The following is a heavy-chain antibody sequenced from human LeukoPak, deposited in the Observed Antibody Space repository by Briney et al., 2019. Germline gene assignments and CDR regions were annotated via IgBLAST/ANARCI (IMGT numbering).Heavy chain of an antibody. D-gene: IGHD3-10*01. V-gene: IGHV3-20*04. Sequence: GGSLRLSCAASGLTFEDYGMSWVRQAPGKGLEWVSGINWNGGSRDYAGSVKGRFTISRDNAKNSLYLQMNSLRAEDTALYYCARDSIPMGYYYYYMDVWGKGTTVTVSS. CDR1: GLTFEDYG. CDR3: ARDSIPMGYYYYYMDV. CDR2: INWNGGSR. J-gene: IGHJ6*03.